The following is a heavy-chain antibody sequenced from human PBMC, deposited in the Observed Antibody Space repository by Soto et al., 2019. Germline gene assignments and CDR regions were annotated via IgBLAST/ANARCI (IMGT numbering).Heavy chain of an antibody. CDR3: AKGGGTSTRWFDP. CDR1: GLIFSNYA. D-gene: IGHD2-15*01. Sequence: PGGSLRLSCAASGLIFSNYAMSWVRQAPGKGLEWVSSISSSGGSTDYADSVKGRFTISRDNSKNTPYLQMNSLRAEDTAVYYCAKGGGTSTRWFDPWGQGTLVTVSS. V-gene: IGHV3-23*01. CDR2: ISSSGGST. J-gene: IGHJ5*02.